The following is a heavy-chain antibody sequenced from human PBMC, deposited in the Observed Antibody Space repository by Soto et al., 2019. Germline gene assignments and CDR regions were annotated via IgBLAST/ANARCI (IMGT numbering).Heavy chain of an antibody. Sequence: SETLSLTCTVSGGSISSYYWSWIRQPPGKGLEWIGYIYYSGSTNYDPSLKSRVTISVDTSKNQFSLKLSSVTAADTAVYYCARRRCYYDSSGYYCTHFDYWGQGTLVTVSS. CDR1: GGSISSYY. CDR2: IYYSGST. D-gene: IGHD3-22*01. V-gene: IGHV4-59*01. CDR3: ARRRCYYDSSGYYCTHFDY. J-gene: IGHJ4*02.